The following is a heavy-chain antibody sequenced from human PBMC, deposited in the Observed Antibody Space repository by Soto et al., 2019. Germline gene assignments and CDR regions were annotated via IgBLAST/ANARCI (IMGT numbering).Heavy chain of an antibody. CDR1: SGSISSSNW. D-gene: IGHD6-19*01. J-gene: IGHJ4*02. CDR3: ARASGWYQYYFDY. Sequence: PSETLSLTCAVSSGSISSSNWWSWVRQPPGKGLEWIGEIYHSGSTNYNPSLKSRVTISVDKSKNQFSLKLSSVTAADTAVYYCARASGWYQYYFDYWGQGTLVTVSS. V-gene: IGHV4-4*02. CDR2: IYHSGST.